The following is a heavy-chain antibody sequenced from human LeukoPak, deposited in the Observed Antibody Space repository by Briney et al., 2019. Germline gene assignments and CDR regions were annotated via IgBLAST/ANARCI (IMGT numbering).Heavy chain of an antibody. CDR3: TRDVGSSPFDH. J-gene: IGHJ4*02. CDR1: GFTFSSYG. D-gene: IGHD6-13*01. CDR2: IWHDGSNK. Sequence: PGRSLRLSCAAYGFTFSSYGMHWVRQAQGKGLEWVAVIWHDGSNKNYADSVKGRFTISRDNSKNTLYLQMDSLRAEDTAVYYCTRDVGSSPFDHWGQGTLVTVSS. V-gene: IGHV3-33*01.